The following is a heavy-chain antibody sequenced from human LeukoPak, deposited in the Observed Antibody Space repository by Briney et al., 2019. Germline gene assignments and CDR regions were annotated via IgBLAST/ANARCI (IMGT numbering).Heavy chain of an antibody. V-gene: IGHV1-2*02. Sequence: SVTLSCMASASTFTSYGISWVRQAPGQGLEWMGWINPNSGRTNYAQKFQGRVTMTRDTSISTAYMELSRLTSDDTAVYYCARAGGRSWFDPWGQGTLVTVSS. CDR1: ASTFTSYG. CDR2: INPNSGRT. J-gene: IGHJ5*02. CDR3: ARAGGRSWFDP.